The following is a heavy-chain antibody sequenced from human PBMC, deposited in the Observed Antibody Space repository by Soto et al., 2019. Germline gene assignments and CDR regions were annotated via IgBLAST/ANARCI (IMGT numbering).Heavy chain of an antibody. CDR2: IYYSGST. CDR1: GGSISSYY. CDR3: ARDYYDSSGYHPLDY. Sequence: PSETLSLTCTVSGGSISSYYWSWIRQPPGKGLEWIGYIYYSGSTNYNPSLKSRVTISVDTSKNQFSLKLSSVTAADTAVYYCARDYYDSSGYHPLDYWGQGTLVTVSS. V-gene: IGHV4-59*01. J-gene: IGHJ4*02. D-gene: IGHD3-22*01.